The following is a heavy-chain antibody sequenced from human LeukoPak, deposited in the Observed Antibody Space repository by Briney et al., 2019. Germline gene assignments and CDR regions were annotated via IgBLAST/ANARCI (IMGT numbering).Heavy chain of an antibody. CDR2: INSDGSST. CDR3: ARDRQYSRCDY. D-gene: IGHD6-6*01. V-gene: IGHV3-74*01. CDR1: GFTFSSYW. Sequence: GGSLRLSCAASGFTFSSYWMHWVRQAPGKGLVWVSRINSDGSSTTYADSVKGRFTISRDNAKNTLYLQMNSLRAEDTAVYYWARDRQYSRCDYWGQGTLVTVSS. J-gene: IGHJ4*02.